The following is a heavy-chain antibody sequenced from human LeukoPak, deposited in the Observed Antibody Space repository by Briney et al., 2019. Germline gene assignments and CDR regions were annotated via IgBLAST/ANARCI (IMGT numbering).Heavy chain of an antibody. CDR2: IKQDGSEK. V-gene: IGHV3-7*01. CDR1: GFTFSSYW. CDR3: ARDGWGPAALDW. Sequence: GGSLRLSCAAPGFTFSSYWMSWVRQAPGKGLEWVANIKQDGSEKYYVDSVKGRFTISRDNAKNSLYLQMNSLRAEDTAVYYCARDGWGPAALDWWGQGTLVTVSS. J-gene: IGHJ4*02. D-gene: IGHD2-2*01.